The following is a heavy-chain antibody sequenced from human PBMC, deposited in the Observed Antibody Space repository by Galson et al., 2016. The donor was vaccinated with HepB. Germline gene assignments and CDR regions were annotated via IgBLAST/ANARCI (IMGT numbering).Heavy chain of an antibody. CDR3: ARDLQYYESSGFYQGDYYYSGMDV. V-gene: IGHV1-18*01. CDR2: ISAYNANT. Sequence: SVKVSCKASGYTLNTYGINWVRQAPGQGLEWMGWISAYNANTNFGQKFQARVTLTTDTSTSTAYMEVRSLRSDDTAVYFCARDLQYYESSGFYQGDYYYSGMDVWGQGTTVTVSS. J-gene: IGHJ6*02. CDR1: GYTLNTYG. D-gene: IGHD3-22*01.